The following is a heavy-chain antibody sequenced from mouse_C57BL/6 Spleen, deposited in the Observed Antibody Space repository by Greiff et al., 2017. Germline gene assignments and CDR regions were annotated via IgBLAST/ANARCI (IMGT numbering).Heavy chain of an antibody. D-gene: IGHD2-1*01. J-gene: IGHJ4*01. V-gene: IGHV2-9-1*01. Sequence: VKLVESGPGLVAPSQSLSITCTVSGFSLTSYAISWVRQPPGKGLEWLGVIWTGGGTNYNSALKSRLSISKDNSKSQVFLKMNSLQTDDTARYYCARNLYGNYVEAMDYWGQGTSVTVSS. CDR3: ARNLYGNYVEAMDY. CDR1: GFSLTSYA. CDR2: IWTGGGT.